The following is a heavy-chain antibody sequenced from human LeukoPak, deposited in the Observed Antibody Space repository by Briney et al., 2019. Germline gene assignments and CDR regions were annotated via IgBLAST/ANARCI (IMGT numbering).Heavy chain of an antibody. V-gene: IGHV5-51*01. D-gene: IGHD2-2*01. J-gene: IGHJ4*02. Sequence: GESLKISCKGSGYSFTSYWIGWVRQMPGKGLEWMGIIYPGDSDTRYSPSFQGQVAISADKSISTAYLQWSSLKASDTAIYYCARSSDCSSTSCYFDYWGQGTLVTVSS. CDR3: ARSSDCSSTSCYFDY. CDR1: GYSFTSYW. CDR2: IYPGDSDT.